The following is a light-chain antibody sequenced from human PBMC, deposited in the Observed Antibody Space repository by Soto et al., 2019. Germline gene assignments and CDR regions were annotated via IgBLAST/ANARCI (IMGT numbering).Light chain of an antibody. CDR1: ESISSG. J-gene: IGKJ1*01. CDR2: KAS. CDR3: QQYNAYSRM. Sequence: DIQMTQSPSTLSASVGDRVTITCRASESISSGLAWYQQKPGKAPNLLIYKASTLESGVPSRFSGSGSGTDFTLTISSLQPDDFATYYCQQYNAYSRMFGQGTKVEIK. V-gene: IGKV1-5*03.